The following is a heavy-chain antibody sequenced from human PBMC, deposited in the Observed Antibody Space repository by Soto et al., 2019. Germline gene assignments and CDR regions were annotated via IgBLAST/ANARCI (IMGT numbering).Heavy chain of an antibody. CDR2: ISYDGSNK. CDR3: ARGPSSLTRFDY. CDR1: GFTFSSYA. V-gene: IGHV3-30-3*01. D-gene: IGHD2-2*01. J-gene: IGHJ4*02. Sequence: QVQLVESGGGVVQPGRSLRLSCAASGFTFSSYAMHWVRQAPGKGLEWVAVISYDGSNKYYADSVKGRFTISRDNSKNTLYLQMNSLRPEDTAVYYCARGPSSLTRFDYWGQGTLVTVSS.